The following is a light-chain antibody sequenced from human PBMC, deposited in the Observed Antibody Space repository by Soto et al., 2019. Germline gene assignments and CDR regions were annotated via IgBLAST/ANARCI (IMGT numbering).Light chain of an antibody. J-gene: IGKJ2*01. V-gene: IGKV1-39*01. CDR1: QSINLY. CDR3: QQSYRSPYT. CDR2: GAS. Sequence: IQLTQSPSSLSASVGDSVTVTCRASQSINLYLNWYQQKPGKAPTLLIYGASTLQSGVPSRFSGGGSRTDYTPPISSLKTEDFATYYCQQSYRSPYTFGQGTKLEI.